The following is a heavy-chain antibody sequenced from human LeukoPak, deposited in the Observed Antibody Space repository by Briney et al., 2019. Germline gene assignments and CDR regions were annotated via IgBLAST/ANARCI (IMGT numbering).Heavy chain of an antibody. CDR3: AKSLGGWHSCPYYYGMDV. D-gene: IGHD3-16*01. Sequence: GGSLRLSCAASGFTFSTYAMSWVRQAPGKGLEWVSGISGSGGSTYYADSVKGRFTISRDNSKNTLYLQLNSLRAEDTAVYHCAKSLGGWHSCPYYYGMDVWGQGTTVTVSS. CDR2: ISGSGGST. V-gene: IGHV3-23*01. J-gene: IGHJ6*02. CDR1: GFTFSTYA.